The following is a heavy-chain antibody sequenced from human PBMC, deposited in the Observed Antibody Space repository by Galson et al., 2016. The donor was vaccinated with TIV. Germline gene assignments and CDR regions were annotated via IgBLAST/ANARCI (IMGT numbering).Heavy chain of an antibody. V-gene: IGHV5-51*01. CDR2: IYPGDSDS. CDR3: ARQSENAYDV. J-gene: IGHJ3*01. Sequence: QSGAEVKKPGESLKISCQSSGYKFNSYWIGWVRQMPGKGPEWMGIIYPGDSDSRKSPPFQGQVTMSVDKSINTAYLQLSSLKASDTAMYYCARQSENAYDVWGQGTLVTVSS. CDR1: GYKFNSYW.